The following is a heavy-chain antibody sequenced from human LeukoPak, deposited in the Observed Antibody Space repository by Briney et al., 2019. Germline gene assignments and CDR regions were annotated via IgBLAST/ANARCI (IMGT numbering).Heavy chain of an antibody. V-gene: IGHV4-31*03. D-gene: IGHD3-3*01. Sequence: PSQTLSLTCTVSGGSISSGGYYWSWIRQHPGKGLEWIGYIYYSGSTYYNPSLKSRVTISVDTSKNQFSLKLSSVTAADTAVYYCARTRYYDFWSGYPDAFDIWGQGTMVTVSS. CDR2: IYYSGST. J-gene: IGHJ3*02. CDR1: GGSISSGGYY. CDR3: ARTRYYDFWSGYPDAFDI.